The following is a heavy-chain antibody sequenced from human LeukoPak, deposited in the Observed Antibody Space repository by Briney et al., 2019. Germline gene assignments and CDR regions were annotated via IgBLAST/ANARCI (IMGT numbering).Heavy chain of an antibody. CDR2: ISGSGGST. V-gene: IGHV3-23*01. Sequence: GGSLRLSRAASGFTFSSYAMSWVRQAPGKGLEWVSAISGSGGSTYYADSVKGRFTISRDNSKNTLYLQMNSLRAEDTAVYYCRVSGSYYWRYYFDYWGQGTLVTVSS. CDR3: RVSGSYYWRYYFDY. D-gene: IGHD1-26*01. J-gene: IGHJ4*02. CDR1: GFTFSSYA.